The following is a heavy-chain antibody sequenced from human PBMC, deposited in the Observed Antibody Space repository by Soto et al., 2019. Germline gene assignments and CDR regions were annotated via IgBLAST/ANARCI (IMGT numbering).Heavy chain of an antibody. CDR3: ATGFLGLCTGGTCPLDS. J-gene: IGHJ4*02. CDR1: GFTFSRQA. V-gene: IGHV3-33*01. D-gene: IGHD2-15*01. Sequence: QVQLVESGGGVVQPERSLRLSCAASGFTFSRQAMHWVRQAPGRGLEWVAVIWYHGVDKYYADSVKGRFTISRDNSKNTVYLQMNSLRGEDTAVYYCATGFLGLCTGGTCPLDSWGQGRLVTVSS. CDR2: IWYHGVDK.